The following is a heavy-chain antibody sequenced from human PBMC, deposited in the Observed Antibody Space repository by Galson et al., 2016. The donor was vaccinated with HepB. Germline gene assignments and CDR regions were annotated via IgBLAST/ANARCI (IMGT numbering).Heavy chain of an antibody. CDR2: IYSDART. J-gene: IGHJ1*01. Sequence: SLRLPCAASGFTVSSNYMSWVRQAPGTGLEWVSGIYSDARTYYADAVKGRFPISRDNSKTTRYLQMNSRRAEDTAVYYSAKLYGWYGSGYFQHWGQGTLVTVSS. CDR1: GFTVSSNY. CDR3: AKLYGWYGSGYFQH. D-gene: IGHD6-25*01. V-gene: IGHV3-53*01.